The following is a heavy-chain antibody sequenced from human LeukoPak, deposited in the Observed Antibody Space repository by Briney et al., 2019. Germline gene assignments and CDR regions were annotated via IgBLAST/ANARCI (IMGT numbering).Heavy chain of an antibody. CDR2: INPNSGGT. J-gene: IGHJ3*02. CDR3: ARWGELSRGDAFDI. Sequence: ASVKVSCKASGYTFTGYYMHWVRQAPGQGLEWMGWINPNSGGTNYAQKFQGRVTMTRDTSISTAYMELSRLRSDDTAVYYCARWGELSRGDAFDIWGQGTMVTVSS. V-gene: IGHV1-2*02. CDR1: GYTFTGYY. D-gene: IGHD3-16*02.